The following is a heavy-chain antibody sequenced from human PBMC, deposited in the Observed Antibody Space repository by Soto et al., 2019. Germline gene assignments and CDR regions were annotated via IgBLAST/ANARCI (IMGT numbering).Heavy chain of an antibody. CDR1: GYTFTSYG. D-gene: IGHD3-3*01. CDR2: ISAYNANT. V-gene: IGHV1-18*01. J-gene: IGHJ4*02. Sequence: QVQLLQSGAEVKNHGASVKVSCQSSGYTFTSYGIACVRQAPGQGLEWMGWISAYNANTNYAQRLQVRVNMTTDTYTSIVYLELTRLRSDDTAVYYWARGGVVPIGGEFDYWGQGTLVTVYS. CDR3: ARGGVVPIGGEFDY.